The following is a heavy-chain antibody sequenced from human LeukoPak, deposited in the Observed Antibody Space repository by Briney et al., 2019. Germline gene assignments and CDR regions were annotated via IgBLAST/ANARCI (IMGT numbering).Heavy chain of an antibody. Sequence: PGGSLRLSCAASGFTFINAWMAWVRQAPGKGLEWVGRIKAKAHGGTIEYAAPVKGRFTISRDDSKSIAYLQMNSLKTEDTAVYYCTRGRRATHDYWGQGTLVTVSS. CDR2: IKAKAHGGTI. CDR1: GFTFINAW. CDR3: TRGRRATHDY. J-gene: IGHJ4*02. D-gene: IGHD1-26*01. V-gene: IGHV3-15*01.